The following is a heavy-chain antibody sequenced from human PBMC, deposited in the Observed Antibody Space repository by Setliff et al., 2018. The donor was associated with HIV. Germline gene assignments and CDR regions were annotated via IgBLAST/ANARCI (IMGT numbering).Heavy chain of an antibody. CDR2: ISYDGSNK. D-gene: IGHD3-16*01. CDR3: AKGVKFLDP. Sequence: PGGSLRLSCAASGFTFSNYGMHWVRQAPGKGLEWVAVISYDGSNKYYADSAQGRFTISRDNSNNILFLQMNSLLFEDTAVYYCAKGVKFLDPWGQGTLVTVSS. J-gene: IGHJ5*02. V-gene: IGHV3-30*18. CDR1: GFTFSNYG.